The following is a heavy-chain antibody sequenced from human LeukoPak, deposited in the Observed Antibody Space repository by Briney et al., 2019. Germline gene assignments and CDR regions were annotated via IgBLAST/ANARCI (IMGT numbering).Heavy chain of an antibody. D-gene: IGHD2-21*02. J-gene: IGHJ4*02. CDR3: AREPAYCGSDCYSDY. CDR2: ISAYNGNT. CDR1: GYTYINYG. V-gene: IGHV1-18*01. Sequence: ASVKVSCKASGYTYINYGISWVRQAPGQGLEWMGWISAYNGNTNYAQKLQGRVTMTTDTSTSTAYMELRSLGSDDTAVYYCAREPAYCGSDCYSDYWGQGTLVTVSS.